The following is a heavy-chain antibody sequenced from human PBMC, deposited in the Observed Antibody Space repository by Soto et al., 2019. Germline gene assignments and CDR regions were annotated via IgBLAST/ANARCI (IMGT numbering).Heavy chain of an antibody. J-gene: IGHJ6*03. CDR2: ISAYNGNT. D-gene: IGHD3-9*01. CDR3: ARVFPYYDILTGYYTDYYYYYMDV. V-gene: IGHV1-18*01. CDR1: GYTFTIYG. Sequence: ASVKVSCKASGYTFTIYGISWVLQAPGQGLEWMGWISAYNGNTNYAQKLQGRVTMTTDTSTSTAYMELRSLRSDDTAVYYCARVFPYYDILTGYYTDYYYYYMDVWGKGTTVTVSS.